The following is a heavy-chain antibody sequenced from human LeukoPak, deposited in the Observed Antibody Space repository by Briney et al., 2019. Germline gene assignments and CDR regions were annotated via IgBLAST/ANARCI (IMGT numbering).Heavy chain of an antibody. CDR1: GFTFSNAW. V-gene: IGHV3-15*01. CDR3: TTELLWFGEPHFDY. Sequence: GGPLRLSCAASGFTFSNAWMSWVRQAPGKGLEWVGRIKSKTDGGTTDYAAPVKGRFTISRDDSKTTLYLQMNSLKTEDTAVYYCTTELLWFGEPHFDYWGQGTLVTVSS. J-gene: IGHJ4*02. CDR2: IKSKTDGGTT. D-gene: IGHD3-10*01.